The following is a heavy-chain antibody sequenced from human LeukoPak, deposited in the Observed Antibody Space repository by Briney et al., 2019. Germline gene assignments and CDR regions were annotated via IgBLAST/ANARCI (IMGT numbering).Heavy chain of an antibody. D-gene: IGHD6-13*01. CDR3: ARVFGSWYFDY. V-gene: IGHV3-30*03. CDR1: GFTFSSYG. Sequence: PGGSLRLSCAASGFTFSSYGMHWVRQAPGKGLEWVAVISYDGSNKYYADSVKGRFTISRDNSKNTLYLQMNSLRAEDTAVYYCARVFGSWYFDYWGQGTLVTVSS. J-gene: IGHJ4*02. CDR2: ISYDGSNK.